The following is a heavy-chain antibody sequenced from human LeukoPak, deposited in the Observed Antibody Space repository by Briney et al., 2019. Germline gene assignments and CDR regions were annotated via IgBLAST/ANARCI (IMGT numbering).Heavy chain of an antibody. Sequence: ASVKVSCKASGYTFTNYDINWVRQATGQGLEWMGWMNPNSGNTGYAQKFQGRVTMTRNTSISTAYMELSSLRSEDTVVYYCARGLFRSWKWFDSWGQGTLVTVSS. CDR2: MNPNSGNT. J-gene: IGHJ5*01. D-gene: IGHD6-13*01. V-gene: IGHV1-8*01. CDR1: GYTFTNYD. CDR3: ARGLFRSWKWFDS.